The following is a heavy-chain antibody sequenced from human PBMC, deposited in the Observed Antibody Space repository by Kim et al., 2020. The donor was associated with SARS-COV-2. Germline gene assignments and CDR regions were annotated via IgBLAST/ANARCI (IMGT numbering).Heavy chain of an antibody. CDR2: SGSI. CDR3: AVGTIDY. Sequence: SGSIGYADSVKGRFTISRDNAKNSLYLQMNSLRAEDTALYYCAVGTIDYWGQGTLVTVSS. V-gene: IGHV3-9*01. J-gene: IGHJ4*02. D-gene: IGHD2-21*02.